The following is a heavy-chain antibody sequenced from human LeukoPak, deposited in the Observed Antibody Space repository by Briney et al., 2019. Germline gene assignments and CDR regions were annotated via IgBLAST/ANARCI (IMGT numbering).Heavy chain of an antibody. J-gene: IGHJ4*02. D-gene: IGHD6-6*01. CDR3: ARAYGSSSEANFDY. CDR1: GFIFSNYG. CDR2: IWYDGSRI. V-gene: IGHV3-33*01. Sequence: GGSLRLSCAASGFIFSNYGMHWVRQAPGKGLDWVAVIWYDGSRIYYADSVKGRFTISRDNSKNTLYLQMNSLRAEDTAVYYCARAYGSSSEANFDYWGQGTLVTVSS.